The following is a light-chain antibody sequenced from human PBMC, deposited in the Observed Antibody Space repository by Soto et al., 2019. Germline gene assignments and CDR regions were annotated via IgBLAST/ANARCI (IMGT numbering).Light chain of an antibody. CDR2: LNSDGSH. Sequence: QPVLTQSPSASASLGASVKLTCTLSSGHSSYAIAWHQQQPEKGPRYLMKLNSDGSHSKGDGIPDRFSGSSSGAERYLTISILQSEDEADYYRQTWGTVVVFGGGTKLTVL. CDR3: QTWGTVVV. J-gene: IGLJ2*01. CDR1: SGHSSYA. V-gene: IGLV4-69*01.